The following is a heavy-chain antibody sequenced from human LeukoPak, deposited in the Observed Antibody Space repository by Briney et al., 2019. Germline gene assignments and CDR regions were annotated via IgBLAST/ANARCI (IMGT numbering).Heavy chain of an antibody. CDR2: INHSGST. CDR1: GGSFSGYY. V-gene: IGHV4-34*01. CDR3: ARRGPYDILTGYYIGSFDY. Sequence: KPSETLSLTCAVYGGSFSGYYWSWIRQPPGKGLEWIGEINHSGSTNYNPSLKSRVTISVDTSKNQFSLKLSSVTAADTAVYYCARRGPYDILTGYYIGSFDYWGQGTLVTVSS. D-gene: IGHD3-9*01. J-gene: IGHJ4*02.